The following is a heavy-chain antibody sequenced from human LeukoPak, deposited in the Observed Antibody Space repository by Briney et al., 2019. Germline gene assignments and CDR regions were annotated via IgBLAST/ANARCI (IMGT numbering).Heavy chain of an antibody. V-gene: IGHV4-59*01. J-gene: IGHJ6*02. Sequence: SETLSLTCTVSGGSISSYYWSWIRQPPGTGLEWFGYIYYSESTNYNPSLKSRVTISVDTSKNQFSLKLSSVTAADTAVYYCARDDYGDPTYYYGMDVWGQGTTVTVSS. D-gene: IGHD4-17*01. CDR3: ARDDYGDPTYYYGMDV. CDR2: IYYSEST. CDR1: GGSISSYY.